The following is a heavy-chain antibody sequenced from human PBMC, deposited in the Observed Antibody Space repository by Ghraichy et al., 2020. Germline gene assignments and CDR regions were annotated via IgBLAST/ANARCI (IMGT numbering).Heavy chain of an antibody. J-gene: IGHJ4*02. CDR2: ISSSGSTI. CDR3: ARGSAVTDYYYDSSGYYYY. V-gene: IGHV3-48*03. D-gene: IGHD3-22*01. CDR1: GFTFSSYE. Sequence: LSLTCAASGFTFSSYEMNWVRKAPGKGLEWVSYISSSGSTIYYADSVKGRFTISRDNAKNSLYLQMNSLRAEDTAVYYCARGSAVTDYYYDSSGYYYYWGQGTLVTVSS.